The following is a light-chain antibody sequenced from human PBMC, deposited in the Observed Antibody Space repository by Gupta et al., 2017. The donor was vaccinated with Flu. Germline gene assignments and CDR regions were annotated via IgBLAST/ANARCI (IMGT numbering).Light chain of an antibody. J-gene: IGLJ2*01. Sequence: INISGTENSSDVGGDNYVSWYQQNTGKAPKLMIYDVSNRPSGVSNRFSGSKSGTTASLTIAGLQAEDEADYYCSSYTSSSNLGVFGGGTKLTVL. V-gene: IGLV2-14*04. CDR2: DVS. CDR3: SSYTSSSNLGV. CDR1: SSDVGGDNY.